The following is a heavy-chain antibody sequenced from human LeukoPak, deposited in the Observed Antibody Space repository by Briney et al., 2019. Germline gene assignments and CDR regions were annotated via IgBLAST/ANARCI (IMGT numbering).Heavy chain of an antibody. J-gene: IGHJ4*02. CDR3: ARHASRDYDILTGYYTPSLFFDY. CDR2: INHSGST. D-gene: IGHD3-9*01. Sequence: PSETLSLTCTVSGYSISSGYYWGWIRQPPGKGLEWIGEINHSGSTNYNPSLKSRVTISVDRTKNHFSLKLSSVTAADTAVYYCARHASRDYDILTGYYTPSLFFDYWGQGTLVTVSS. CDR1: GYSISSGYY. V-gene: IGHV4-38-2*02.